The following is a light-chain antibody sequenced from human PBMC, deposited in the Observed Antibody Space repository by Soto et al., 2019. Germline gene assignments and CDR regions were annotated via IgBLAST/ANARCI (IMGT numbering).Light chain of an antibody. CDR1: QGIRNA. J-gene: IGKJ2*01. CDR3: LQDYNYPYT. CDR2: AAS. Sequence: AIQMTQSPSSLSASVGDRVTITCRASQGIRNALGRYQQKPGKAPKLLIYAASSLQSGVRSRFSGSGSGTDFTLTSSSLQPDDFAPQDGLQDYNYPYTFGQGTKLEIK. V-gene: IGKV1-6*01.